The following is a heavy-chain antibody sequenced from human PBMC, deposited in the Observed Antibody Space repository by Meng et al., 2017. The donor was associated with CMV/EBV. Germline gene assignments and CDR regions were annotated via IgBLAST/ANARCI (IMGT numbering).Heavy chain of an antibody. J-gene: IGHJ6*02. D-gene: IGHD2-2*01. CDR3: ARGKLDPHCSSTSCYDYYYGMDV. CDR2: ISSSSSYI. Sequence: GEYLKISCAASGFTFSSYSMNWVRQAPGKGLEWVSSISSSSSYIYYADSVKGRFTISRDNAKNSLYLQMNSLRAEDTAVYYCARGKLDPHCSSTSCYDYYYGMDVWGQGTTVTVSS. V-gene: IGHV3-21*01. CDR1: GFTFSSYS.